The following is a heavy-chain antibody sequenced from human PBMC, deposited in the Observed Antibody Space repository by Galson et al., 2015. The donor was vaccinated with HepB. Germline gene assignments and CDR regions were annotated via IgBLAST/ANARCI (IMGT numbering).Heavy chain of an antibody. V-gene: IGHV3-30*18. CDR1: GFTFSKYG. Sequence: SLRLPCAAFGFTFSKYGVHWVRQAPGKGLEWVALISFDESHKYYADSVKGRFTISRDNSKNTLYLELNSLRPEDTGVYYCAKDSSDYGGFSGEFDRWGRGTLVTVSS. D-gene: IGHD4-23*01. J-gene: IGHJ5*02. CDR3: AKDSSDYGGFSGEFDR. CDR2: ISFDESHK.